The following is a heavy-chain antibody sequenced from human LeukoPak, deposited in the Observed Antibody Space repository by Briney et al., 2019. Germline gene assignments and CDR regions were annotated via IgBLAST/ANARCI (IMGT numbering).Heavy chain of an antibody. CDR1: GLTFSSYA. J-gene: IGHJ4*02. CDR3: AKDVGKWESLHFFDY. V-gene: IGHV3-23*01. Sequence: GGSLRLSCAASGLTFSSYAMSWVRQAPGKGLEWVSVISGSGGSTYYADSVTGRFTISRDNSRNTLYLQMNSLRGDDTAVYYCAKDVGKWESLHFFDYWGQGTLVTVSS. D-gene: IGHD1-26*01. CDR2: ISGSGGST.